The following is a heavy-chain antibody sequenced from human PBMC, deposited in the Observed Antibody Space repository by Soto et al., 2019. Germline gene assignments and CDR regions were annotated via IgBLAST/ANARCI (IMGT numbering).Heavy chain of an antibody. D-gene: IGHD1-1*01. CDR2: IHPSGST. V-gene: IGHV4-34*02. Sequence: QVHLQQWGAGLLKPSETLSLTCAVYDGSLSDNYYTWTRQSPGKGLEWIGEIHPSGSTFYTPSLQTRVTLAQDTSKEHFSLNLISVTAADTGEYYCSTGSDAYKWGRTWGQGTLVTVSS. J-gene: IGHJ5*02. CDR1: DGSLSDNY. CDR3: STGSDAYKWGRT.